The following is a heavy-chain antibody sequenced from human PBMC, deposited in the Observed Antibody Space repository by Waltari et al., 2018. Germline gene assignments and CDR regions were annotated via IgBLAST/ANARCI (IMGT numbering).Heavy chain of an antibody. CDR1: GYSFTSYW. V-gene: IGHV5-51*01. Sequence: EVQLVQSGAEVKKPGESLKISCKGSGYSFTSYWIGWVRQMPGKGLGWMGISYPGDSDTRYSPSFQGQVTISADKSISTAYLQWSSLKASDTAMYYCARVDTAMVTYYYYYGMDVWGQGTTVTVSS. CDR2: SYPGDSDT. J-gene: IGHJ6*02. D-gene: IGHD5-18*01. CDR3: ARVDTAMVTYYYYYGMDV.